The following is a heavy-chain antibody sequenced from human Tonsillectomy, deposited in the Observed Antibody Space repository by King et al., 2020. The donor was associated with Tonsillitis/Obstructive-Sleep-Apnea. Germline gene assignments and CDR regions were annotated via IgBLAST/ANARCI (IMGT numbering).Heavy chain of an antibody. V-gene: IGHV1-69*01. D-gene: IGHD6-19*01. J-gene: IGHJ6*02. CDR3: ASQVAVAGTNCYGMDV. Sequence: QLVQSGAEVKKPGSSVKVSCKASGGTFSSYAISWVRQAPGQGLEWMGGIIPIFGTANYAQKFQGRVTITADESTSTAYMELSSLRSEDTAVYYCASQVAVAGTNCYGMDVWGQGTTVTVSS. CDR1: GGTFSSYA. CDR2: IIPIFGTA.